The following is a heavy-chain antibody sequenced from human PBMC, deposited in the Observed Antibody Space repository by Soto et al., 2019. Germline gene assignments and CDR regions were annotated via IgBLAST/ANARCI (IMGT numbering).Heavy chain of an antibody. D-gene: IGHD2-8*01. J-gene: IGHJ4*02. V-gene: IGHV3-23*01. CDR3: AKVRYCTNGVCRDYFDY. Sequence: EVQLLESGGGLVQPGGSLRLSCAASGFTFSSYAMSWVRQAPGKGLEWVSAISGSGGSTYYADSVKGRFTISRDNSKNTLYLQMNSLRAEDTAVYYCAKVRYCTNGVCRDYFDYWGQGTLVTVSS. CDR2: ISGSGGST. CDR1: GFTFSSYA.